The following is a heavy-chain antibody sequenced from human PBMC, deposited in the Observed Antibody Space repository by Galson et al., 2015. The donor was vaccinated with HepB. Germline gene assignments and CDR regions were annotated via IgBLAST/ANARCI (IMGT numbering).Heavy chain of an antibody. CDR3: AAQRGYSHLTPFDY. Sequence: SLRLSCAASGFTFSDYYMSWIRQAPGKGLEWVSYISSSGSTIYYADSVKGRFTISRDNAKNSLYLQMNSLRAEDTAVYYCAAQRGYSHLTPFDYWGQGTLVTVSS. CDR1: GFTFSDYY. D-gene: IGHD5-18*01. V-gene: IGHV3-11*01. J-gene: IGHJ4*02. CDR2: ISSSGSTI.